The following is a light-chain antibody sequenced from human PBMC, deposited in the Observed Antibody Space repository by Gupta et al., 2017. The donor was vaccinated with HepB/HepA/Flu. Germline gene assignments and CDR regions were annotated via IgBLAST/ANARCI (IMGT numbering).Light chain of an antibody. V-gene: IGLV1-47*01. Sequence: QSVLTQPPSASGTPGRRVTFSCSGSSSNIGSNYVYWYQQPPGTAPKLLIYRNNPRPSGVPDRFSGSKSGTSAALAISGLRSEDEADYYCAAWDDSRSGVVFGGGTKLTVL. J-gene: IGLJ2*01. CDR1: SSNIGSNY. CDR3: AAWDDSRSGVV. CDR2: RNN.